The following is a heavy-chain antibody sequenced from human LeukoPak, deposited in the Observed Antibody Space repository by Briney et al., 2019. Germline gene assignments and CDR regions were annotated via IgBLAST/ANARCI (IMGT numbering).Heavy chain of an antibody. J-gene: IGHJ4*02. D-gene: IGHD3-22*01. V-gene: IGHV5-51*07. CDR3: ARRWYYYDSSGYYYFDY. Sequence: GESPKISCKGSGYSFTSYWIGWVHQMPGKGLEWMGIIYPGDSDTRYSPSFQGQVTISADKSISTAYLQWSSLKASDTAMYYCARRWYYYDSSGYYYFDYWGQGTLVTVSS. CDR1: GYSFTSYW. CDR2: IYPGDSDT.